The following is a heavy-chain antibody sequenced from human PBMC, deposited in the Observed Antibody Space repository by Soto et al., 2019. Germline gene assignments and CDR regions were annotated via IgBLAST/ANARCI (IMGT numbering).Heavy chain of an antibody. V-gene: IGHV3-48*04. CDR1: GFTFRSYN. CDR2: ISSSSSTI. Sequence: GGSLRLSCAASGFTFRSYNMNWVRQSPGKGLDWLSYISSSSSTIYYADSVKGRFTISRDNAKNSLYLQMNSLRAEDTAFYYCAKDTGPNWGQGTLVTVSS. CDR3: AKDTGPN. J-gene: IGHJ4*02.